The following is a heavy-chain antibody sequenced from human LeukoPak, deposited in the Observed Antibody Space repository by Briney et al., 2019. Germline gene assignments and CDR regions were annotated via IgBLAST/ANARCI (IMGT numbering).Heavy chain of an antibody. Sequence: GGSLRLSCLTSGFTLSTNAMSWVRQAPGKGLEWVGFIRSKAYGGTTEYAASVKGRFTISRDDSKSIAYLQMNSLKTEDTAVYYCTREGNSVGFDYWGQGTLVTVSS. V-gene: IGHV3-49*04. CDR3: TREGNSVGFDY. D-gene: IGHD4-23*01. CDR2: IRSKAYGGTT. CDR1: GFTLSTNA. J-gene: IGHJ4*02.